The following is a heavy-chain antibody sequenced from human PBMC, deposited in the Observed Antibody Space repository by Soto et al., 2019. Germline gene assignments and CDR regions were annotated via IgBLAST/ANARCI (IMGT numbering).Heavy chain of an antibody. CDR2: TYYTSKWNN. CDR3: VRGWTAGSP. J-gene: IGHJ4*02. D-gene: IGHD6-19*01. Sequence: PSETLSLTCAISGDSVSSNGAPWNWIRQSPSRGLEWLGRTYYTSKWNNDYAESVESRIAISADTSRNQFSLQVISVTPEDTAVYYCVRGWTAGSPWGQGTLVTVSS. V-gene: IGHV6-1*01. CDR1: GDSVSSNGAP.